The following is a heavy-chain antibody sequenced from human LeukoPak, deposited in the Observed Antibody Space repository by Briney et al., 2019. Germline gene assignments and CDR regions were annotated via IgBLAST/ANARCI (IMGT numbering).Heavy chain of an antibody. CDR3: ARDCVSWHYFDY. V-gene: IGHV4-34*01. CDR1: GGSFSGYY. J-gene: IGHJ4*02. D-gene: IGHD2-21*01. CDR2: INHSGST. Sequence: PSETLSLTCAVYGGSFSGYYWSWIRQPPGKGLEWVGEINHSGSTNYNPSLKSRVTISVDTSKNQFSLKLSSVTAADTAVYYCARDCVSWHYFDYWGQGTLLTVSS.